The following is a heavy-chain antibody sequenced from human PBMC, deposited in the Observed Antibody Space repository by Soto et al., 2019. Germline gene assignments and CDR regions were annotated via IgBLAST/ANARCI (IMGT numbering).Heavy chain of an antibody. Sequence: PGGSLRLSCAASGFTFSGSAMHWVRQASGKGLEWVGRIRSKANSYATAYAASVKGRFTISRDDSKNTAYLQMNSLKTEDTAVYYCTSWLSDIVVVPAARNYYYYYMDVWGKGTTVTVSS. J-gene: IGHJ6*03. V-gene: IGHV3-73*01. CDR1: GFTFSGSA. CDR3: TSWLSDIVVVPAARNYYYYYMDV. CDR2: IRSKANSYAT. D-gene: IGHD2-2*01.